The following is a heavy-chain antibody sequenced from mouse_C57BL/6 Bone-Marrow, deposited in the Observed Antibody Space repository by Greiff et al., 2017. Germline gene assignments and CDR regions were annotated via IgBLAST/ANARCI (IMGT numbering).Heavy chain of an antibody. CDR1: GFTFSDFY. J-gene: IGHJ4*01. Sequence: EVQGVESGGGLVQSGRSLRLSCATSGFTFSDFYMEWVRQAPGKGLEWIAASRNKANDYTTEYSASVKGRFIVSRDTSQSILYLQMNALRAVDTAIYYCARDASYYYAMDYWGQGTSVTVSS. CDR2: SRNKANDYTT. V-gene: IGHV7-1*01. CDR3: ARDASYYYAMDY.